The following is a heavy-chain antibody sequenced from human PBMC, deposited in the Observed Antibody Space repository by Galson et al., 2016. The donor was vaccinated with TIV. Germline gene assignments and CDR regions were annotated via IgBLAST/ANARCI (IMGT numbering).Heavy chain of an antibody. Sequence: TLSLTCTVSGGSISNADYYWSWIRQPPGKGLEWIGYIYYRGSAYYSTSLKSRVTISIDRSKNQFSLKLNSVTAADTAVYCCGRESTDYAGNSWGQGILVTVSS. D-gene: IGHD4-23*01. CDR1: GGSISNADYY. V-gene: IGHV4-30-4*01. CDR3: GRESTDYAGNS. CDR2: IYYRGSA. J-gene: IGHJ4*02.